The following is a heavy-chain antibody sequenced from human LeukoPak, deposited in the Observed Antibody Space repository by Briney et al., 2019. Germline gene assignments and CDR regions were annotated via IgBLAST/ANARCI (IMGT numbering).Heavy chain of an antibody. CDR1: GVSISSTTYY. D-gene: IGHD3-10*01. J-gene: IGHJ5*02. Sequence: SETLSLTCTVSGVSISSTTYYWGWIRQPPGKGLEWIGSIYYSVRTYYNPSLESRVTISADTSENQLSLKLSSVTAADTAVYYCARHALYGSGNNWFDPWGQGTLVTVSS. CDR2: IYYSVRT. V-gene: IGHV4-39*01. CDR3: ARHALYGSGNNWFDP.